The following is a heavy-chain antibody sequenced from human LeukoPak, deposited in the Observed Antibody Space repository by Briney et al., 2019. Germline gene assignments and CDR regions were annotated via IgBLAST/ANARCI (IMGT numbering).Heavy chain of an antibody. CDR1: GFTFSNFE. V-gene: IGHV3-48*03. CDR3: VTDRPGVMDFDF. J-gene: IGHJ4*02. CDR2: IDTSATST. D-gene: IGHD2-2*03. Sequence: QPGGSLRLSCAVSGFTFSNFEMNWVRQAPGKGLEWVSHIDTSATSTHYADSVKGRFTISRDNAKNSLFLQMNSLRAEDTAVYYCVTDRPGVMDFDFWGQGTLVTVSS.